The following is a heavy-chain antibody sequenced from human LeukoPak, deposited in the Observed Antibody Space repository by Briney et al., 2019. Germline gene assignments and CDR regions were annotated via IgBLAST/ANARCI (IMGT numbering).Heavy chain of an antibody. D-gene: IGHD6-13*01. Sequence: GESLKISCKGFGYSFTSYWVGWVRQMPGKGLEWMGTIYPGDSDIRYSPSFQGQVTISPDKSISTAYLQRSSLKASDTAMYYCAAGRHSSTWYNYWGQGTLVTVSS. V-gene: IGHV5-51*01. CDR2: IYPGDSDI. CDR3: AAGRHSSTWYNY. J-gene: IGHJ4*02. CDR1: GYSFTSYW.